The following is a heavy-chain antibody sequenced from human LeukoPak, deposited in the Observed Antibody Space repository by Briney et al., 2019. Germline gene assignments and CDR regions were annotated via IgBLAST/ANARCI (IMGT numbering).Heavy chain of an antibody. D-gene: IGHD6-19*01. CDR3: ARATDSSGWYSPFHYYYMDV. J-gene: IGHJ6*03. CDR2: IYYSGST. CDR1: GGSISSGDYY. Sequence: SQTLSLTCTVSGGSISSGDYYWSWIRQPPGKGLEWIGYIYYSGSTYYNPSLKSRVTISVDTSKNQFSLKLSSVTAADTAVYYCARATDSSGWYSPFHYYYMDVWGKGTTVTVSS. V-gene: IGHV4-30-4*08.